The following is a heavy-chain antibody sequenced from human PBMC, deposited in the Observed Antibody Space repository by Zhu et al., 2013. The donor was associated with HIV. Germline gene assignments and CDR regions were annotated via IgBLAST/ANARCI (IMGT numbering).Heavy chain of an antibody. CDR1: ETSVSTDFY. Sequence: VQLQESGPGLVKPSETLSHTCSVSETSVSTDFYWGWIRQPPGKGLEWIGNMHHSGITNYNPSLKSRVTMSIDTSKNHFSLRLSSVTAADTAVYYCARATMWYSGNSWGQGTLVTVSS. CDR3: ARATMWYSGNS. J-gene: IGHJ5*02. V-gene: IGHV4-38-2*02. D-gene: IGHD2-15*01. CDR2: MHHSGIT.